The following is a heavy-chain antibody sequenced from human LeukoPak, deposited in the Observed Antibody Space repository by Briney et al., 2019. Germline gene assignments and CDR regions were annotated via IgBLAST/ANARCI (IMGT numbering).Heavy chain of an antibody. V-gene: IGHV3-74*01. CDR1: GFTFSDYW. D-gene: IGHD3-22*01. CDR3: TRVDIRGYRSFYHYYGMDV. J-gene: IGHJ6*02. CDR2: INSDGGTS. Sequence: GGSLRLSCVASGFTFSDYWMHWVRQVPGKGLVWISRINSDGGTSNYADSVKGRFTISRDNAKHTVYLQMNSLRGEDAAVYCCTRVDIRGYRSFYHYYGMDVWGQGTTVTVSS.